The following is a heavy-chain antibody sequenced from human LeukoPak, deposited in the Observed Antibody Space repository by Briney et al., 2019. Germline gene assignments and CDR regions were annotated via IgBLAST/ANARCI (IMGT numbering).Heavy chain of an antibody. V-gene: IGHV4-34*01. J-gene: IGHJ4*02. CDR2: INHSGST. CDR1: GGSFSGYY. CDR3: ARRNYFDY. Sequence: SETLSLTCAVYGGSFSGYYSSWIRQPPGKGLEWIGEINHSGSTNYNPSLKSRVTISVDTSKNQFSLKLSSVTAADTAVYYCARRNYFDYWGQGTLVTVSS.